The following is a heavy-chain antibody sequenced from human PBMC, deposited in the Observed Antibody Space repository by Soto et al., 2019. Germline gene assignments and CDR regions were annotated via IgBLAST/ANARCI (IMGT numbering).Heavy chain of an antibody. D-gene: IGHD2-8*01. J-gene: IGHJ6*02. V-gene: IGHV4-4*02. CDR2: IYHSGST. Sequence: PSQTLPLTCAVSGGSISSSNWWSWVRQPPGKGLEWIGEIYHSGSTNYNPSLKSRVTISVDKSKNQFSLKLSSVTAADTAVYYCERDLGWDIFVDGTKHYCGMDVWCQAITVSGS. CDR1: GGSISSSNW. CDR3: ERDLGWDIFVDGTKHYCGMDV.